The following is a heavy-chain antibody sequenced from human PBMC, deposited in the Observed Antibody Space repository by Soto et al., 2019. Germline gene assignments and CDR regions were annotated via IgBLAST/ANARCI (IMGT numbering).Heavy chain of an antibody. CDR1: GYSFTGYY. D-gene: IGHD2-8*02. V-gene: IGHV1-2*02. CDR3: ARGDYGTGGYPFPYFDY. J-gene: IGHJ4*02. Sequence: HEHLVQSGAEVKRPGASQKVSCKASGYSFTGYYIHWVRQAPGQGLEWMGWINPDSGATNYAQNFQGRVTLTRDTSISTASMDLTSLTSDDTAVYYCARGDYGTGGYPFPYFDYWGQGTLVIVSS. CDR2: INPDSGAT.